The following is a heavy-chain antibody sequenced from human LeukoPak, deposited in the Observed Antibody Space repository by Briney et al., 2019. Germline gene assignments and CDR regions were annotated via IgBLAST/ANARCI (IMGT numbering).Heavy chain of an antibody. CDR1: GFIFSIYS. J-gene: IGHJ4*02. CDR2: ISSSSIYI. Sequence: GGSLRLSCAASGFIFSIYSMNWVRQAPGKGLEWVSSISSSSIYIYYADSVKGRFTISRDNAKNSLYLQMNSLRAEDTAVYYCARGSRGNIAAAGHFDYWGQGTLVTVSS. V-gene: IGHV3-21*01. CDR3: ARGSRGNIAAAGHFDY. D-gene: IGHD6-13*01.